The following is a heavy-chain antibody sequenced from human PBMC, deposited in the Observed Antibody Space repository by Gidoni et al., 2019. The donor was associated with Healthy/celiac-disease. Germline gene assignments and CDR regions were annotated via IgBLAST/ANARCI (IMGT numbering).Heavy chain of an antibody. V-gene: IGHV1-69*01. J-gene: IGHJ4*02. CDR2: IIPIFGTA. D-gene: IGHD3-22*01. Sequence: QVQLVQSGAEVKQPGSSVKVSCQASGATFSSYAISWVRQAPGQGLEWMGGIIPIFGTAKYAQKFQGRVTITADESTSTAYMELSSLRSEDTAVYYCASPEYYYDRSGYFRFDYWGQGTLVTVSS. CDR3: ASPEYYYDRSGYFRFDY. CDR1: GATFSSYA.